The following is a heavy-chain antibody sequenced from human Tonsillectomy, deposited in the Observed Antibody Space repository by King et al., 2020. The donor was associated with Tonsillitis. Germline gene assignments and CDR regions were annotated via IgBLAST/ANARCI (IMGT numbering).Heavy chain of an antibody. D-gene: IGHD2-2*01. CDR3: ARLVWYQLHGNYYYYYYMDV. CDR2: IYYSGST. V-gene: IGHV4-31*03. Sequence: VQLVESGPGLVKPSQTLSLTCTVSGGSISSGGYYRSWIRQHPGKGLEWIGYIYYSGSTYYNPSLKSRVTISVDTSKNQFSLKLSSVTAADTAVYYCARLVWYQLHGNYYYYYYMDVWGKGTTVTVSS. J-gene: IGHJ6*03. CDR1: GGSISSGGYY.